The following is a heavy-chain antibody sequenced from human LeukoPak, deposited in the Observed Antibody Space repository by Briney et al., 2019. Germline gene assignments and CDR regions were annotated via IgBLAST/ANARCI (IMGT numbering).Heavy chain of an antibody. CDR3: ARAGIAAAGTFTYFDY. CDR2: IYYSGST. Sequence: SETLSLTCTVSGGSISSGDYYWSWIRQPPGKGLEWIGYIYYSGSTYYNPSLKSRVTISVDTSKNQFSLKLSSVTAADTAVYYCARAGIAAAGTFTYFDYWGQGTLVTVSS. CDR1: GGSISSGDYY. J-gene: IGHJ4*02. V-gene: IGHV4-30-4*01. D-gene: IGHD6-13*01.